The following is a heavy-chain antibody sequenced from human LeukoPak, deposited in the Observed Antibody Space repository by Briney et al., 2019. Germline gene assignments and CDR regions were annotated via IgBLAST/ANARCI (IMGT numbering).Heavy chain of an antibody. CDR1: GFTFSSYA. D-gene: IGHD3-22*01. J-gene: IGHJ5*02. CDR3: AKGPITMIVVRFDP. Sequence: GGSLRLSCAASGFTFSSYAMSWVRQPPGKGREWVSAISGSGGSTYYADSVKGRFTISRDNSKNTLYLQMNSLRAEDTAVYYCAKGPITMIVVRFDPWGQGTLVTVSS. CDR2: ISGSGGST. V-gene: IGHV3-23*01.